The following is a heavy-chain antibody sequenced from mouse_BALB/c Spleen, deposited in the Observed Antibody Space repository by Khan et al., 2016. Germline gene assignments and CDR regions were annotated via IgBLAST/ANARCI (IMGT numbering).Heavy chain of an antibody. Sequence: QVQLKESGPGLVAPSQSLSITCTVSGFSLTSYGLHWVRQPPGKGLEWPGVIWAGGSTNYHSALMSRTSTRKDNSKCQVFLKMNSLQTDDTAMYYCARLEDIWGQGTTLTVSS. CDR2: IWAGGST. D-gene: IGHD1-3*01. CDR3: ARLEDI. V-gene: IGHV2-9*02. J-gene: IGHJ2*01. CDR1: GFSLTSYG.